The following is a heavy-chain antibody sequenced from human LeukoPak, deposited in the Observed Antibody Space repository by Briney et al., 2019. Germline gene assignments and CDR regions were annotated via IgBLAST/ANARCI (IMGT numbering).Heavy chain of an antibody. CDR1: GFTFSSYG. D-gene: IGHD3-22*01. J-gene: IGHJ4*02. Sequence: PGGSLRLSCAASGFTFSSYGMHWVRQAPGKGLEWVAFIRYDGSNKYYADSVKGRFTISRDNSKNTLYLQMNSLRAEDTAVYYCAKGRGDVPPDYDGIFTWGQGTLVTVSS. V-gene: IGHV3-30*02. CDR3: AKGRGDVPPDYDGIFT. CDR2: IRYDGSNK.